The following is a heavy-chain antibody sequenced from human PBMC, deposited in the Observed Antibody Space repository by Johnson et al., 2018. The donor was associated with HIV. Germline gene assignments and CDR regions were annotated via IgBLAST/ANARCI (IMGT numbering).Heavy chain of an antibody. CDR2: ISWNSGSI. CDR1: GFTFSDYY. Sequence: VQLVESGGGVVQPGRSLRLSCAASGFTFSDYYMSWVRQAPGKGLEWVSGISWNSGSIGYADSVKGRFTISRDNAKNSLYLQMNSLRAEDTALYYCANEAVDSGAFDIWGQGTMVTVSS. J-gene: IGHJ3*02. CDR3: ANEAVDSGAFDI. D-gene: IGHD6-19*01. V-gene: IGHV3-9*01.